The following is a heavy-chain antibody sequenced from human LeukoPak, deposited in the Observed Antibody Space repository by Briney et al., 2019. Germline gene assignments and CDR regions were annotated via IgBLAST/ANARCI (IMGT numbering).Heavy chain of an antibody. Sequence: SETLSLTCTVSGGSISSSSYYWSWIRQPPGKGLEWIGYIYYSGSTNYNPSLKSRVTISVDTSKNQFSLKLSSVTAADTAVYYCARMYYDIFDYYGMDVWGQGTTVTVSS. CDR2: IYYSGST. D-gene: IGHD3-9*01. CDR1: GGSISSSSYY. J-gene: IGHJ6*02. CDR3: ARMYYDIFDYYGMDV. V-gene: IGHV4-61*01.